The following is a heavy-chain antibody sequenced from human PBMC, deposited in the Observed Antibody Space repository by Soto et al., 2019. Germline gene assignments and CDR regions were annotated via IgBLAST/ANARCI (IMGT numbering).Heavy chain of an antibody. D-gene: IGHD5-18*01. V-gene: IGHV3-23*01. J-gene: IGHJ4*02. CDR3: AKRSYGLHFGY. CDR2: ISGSGGST. Sequence: EVQLLESGGGLVQPGGSLRLSCAASGFTFSSYAMSWFRQAPGKGLEWVSVISGSGGSTYYADSVKGRFTISRDNSKNTLYLHMNSLRAEDTAVYYCAKRSYGLHFGYWGQGTLVTVSS. CDR1: GFTFSSYA.